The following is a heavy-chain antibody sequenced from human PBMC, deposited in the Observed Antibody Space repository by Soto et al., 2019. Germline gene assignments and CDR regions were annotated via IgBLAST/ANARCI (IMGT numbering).Heavy chain of an antibody. CDR1: GYTFTSYG. J-gene: IGHJ6*02. Sequence: ASVKVSCKASGYTFTSYGISWVRQAPGQGLEWVGWISAYNGNTNYAQKLQGRVTMTTDTSTSTAYMELRSLRSDDTAVYYCARSPTVTIIYYYYGMDVGGQGTPVTVSS. V-gene: IGHV1-18*04. CDR3: ARSPTVTIIYYYYGMDV. D-gene: IGHD4-17*01. CDR2: ISAYNGNT.